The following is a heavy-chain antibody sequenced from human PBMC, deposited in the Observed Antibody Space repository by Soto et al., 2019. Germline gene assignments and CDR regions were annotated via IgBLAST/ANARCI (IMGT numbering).Heavy chain of an antibody. CDR1: GFTFSDYF. CDR3: ARGGDSLTGYYTLDY. J-gene: IGHJ4*02. Sequence: QVQLVESGGGLVKPGGSLRLSCAASGFTFSDYFMSWIRQAPGKGLEWVSYISSSSSYTNYADSVKGRFTISRDNAKNSLYLQMNSLRAEDTAVYYCARGGDSLTGYYTLDYWGQGTLVTVSS. D-gene: IGHD3-9*01. CDR2: ISSSSSYT. V-gene: IGHV3-11*05.